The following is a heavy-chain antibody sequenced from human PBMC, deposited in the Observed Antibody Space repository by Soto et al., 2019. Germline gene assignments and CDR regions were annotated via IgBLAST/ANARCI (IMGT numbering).Heavy chain of an antibody. V-gene: IGHV3-33*01. CDR3: ARAHYDFWSGLTSPLYPYFDY. CDR2: IWYDGSNK. D-gene: IGHD3-3*01. Sequence: QVQLVESGGGVVQPGRSLRLSCAASGFTFSSYGMHWVRQAPGKGLEWVAVIWYDGSNKYYADSLKGRFTISRDNSNNTLYLQMHSLNAEDTSVYYCARAHYDFWSGLTSPLYPYFDYWSQVTLVTV. J-gene: IGHJ4*02. CDR1: GFTFSSYG.